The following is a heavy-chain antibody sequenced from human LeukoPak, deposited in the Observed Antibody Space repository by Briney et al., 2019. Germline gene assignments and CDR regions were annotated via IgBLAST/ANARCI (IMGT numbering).Heavy chain of an antibody. D-gene: IGHD3-3*01. CDR3: ARVYSTIFGVVRNWFDP. V-gene: IGHV3-21*01. J-gene: IGHJ5*02. CDR2: TSSSSSYI. CDR1: GFTFSSYS. Sequence: PGGSLRLSCAASGFTFSSYSMNWVRQAPGKGLEWVSSTSSSSSYIYYADSVKGRFTISRDNAKNSLYLQMNSLRAEDTAVYYYARVYSTIFGVVRNWFDPWGQGTLVTVSS.